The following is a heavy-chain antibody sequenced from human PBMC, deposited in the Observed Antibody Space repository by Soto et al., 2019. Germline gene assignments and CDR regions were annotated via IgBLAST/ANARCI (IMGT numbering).Heavy chain of an antibody. CDR1: GFTFSSYS. D-gene: IGHD3-10*01. CDR3: ARERRLLWFGELSEYYFDY. CDR2: ISSSSYI. V-gene: IGHV3-21*01. J-gene: IGHJ4*02. Sequence: GGSLRLSCAASGFTFSSYSMNWVRQAPGKGLEWVSSISSSSYIYYADSVKGRFTISRDNAKNSLYLQMNSLRAEDTAVYYCARERRLLWFGELSEYYFDYWGQGTLVTVSS.